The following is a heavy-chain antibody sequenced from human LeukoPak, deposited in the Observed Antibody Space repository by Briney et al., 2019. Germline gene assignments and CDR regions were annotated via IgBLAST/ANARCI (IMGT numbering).Heavy chain of an antibody. Sequence: ASVKVSCKASGYTFTGYYMHWVRQAPGQGLEWMGRINPNSGGTNYAQKLQGRVTMTTDTSTSTAYMELRSLRSDDTAVYYCARAVGAAAGAFDYWGQGTLVTVSS. V-gene: IGHV1-2*06. CDR2: INPNSGGT. CDR3: ARAVGAAAGAFDY. CDR1: GYTFTGYY. J-gene: IGHJ4*02. D-gene: IGHD6-13*01.